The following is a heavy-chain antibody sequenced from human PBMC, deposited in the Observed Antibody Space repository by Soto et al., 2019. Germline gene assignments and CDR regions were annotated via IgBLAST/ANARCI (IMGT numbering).Heavy chain of an antibody. D-gene: IGHD6-19*01. CDR1: GGSIATSSHF. Sequence: QLQLQESGPGLVKPSETLSLTCTVSGGSIATSSHFWDWIRQSPGKGLEWIGSIYYRGTTFYSPSLESRVTVSIDTSKNQFSLRLTSVTAADTAVYYCAGRGTTAVAPFDYWGQGTLVTVSP. CDR2: IYYRGTT. CDR3: AGRGTTAVAPFDY. V-gene: IGHV4-39*01. J-gene: IGHJ4*02.